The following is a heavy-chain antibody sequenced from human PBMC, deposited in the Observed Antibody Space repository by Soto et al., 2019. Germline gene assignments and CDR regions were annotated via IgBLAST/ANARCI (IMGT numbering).Heavy chain of an antibody. CDR3: ARQKYYYDSSGYYGRYYFDY. CDR2: IYYSGST. J-gene: IGHJ4*02. Sequence: SETLSLTCTVSGGSIISSSYYWGWIRQPPGKGLEWIGTIYYSGSTYYNPSLKSRVTISVDTSKNQFSLKLSSVTAADTAVYYCARQKYYYDSSGYYGRYYFDYWGQGTLVTVSS. D-gene: IGHD3-22*01. CDR1: GGSIISSSYY. V-gene: IGHV4-39*01.